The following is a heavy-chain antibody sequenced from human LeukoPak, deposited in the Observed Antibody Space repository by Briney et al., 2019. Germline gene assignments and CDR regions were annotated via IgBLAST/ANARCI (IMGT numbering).Heavy chain of an antibody. CDR3: ARVITFGGVIVNWFDP. D-gene: IGHD3-16*02. V-gene: IGHV1-2*02. Sequence: GASVKVSCKASGYTFTGYYMHWVRQAPGQGLEWMGWINPNSGGTNYAQKFQGRVTMTRDTSISTAYMELSRLRSDDTAVYYCARVITFGGVIVNWFDPWGQGTLVTVSS. CDR2: INPNSGGT. CDR1: GYTFTGYY. J-gene: IGHJ5*02.